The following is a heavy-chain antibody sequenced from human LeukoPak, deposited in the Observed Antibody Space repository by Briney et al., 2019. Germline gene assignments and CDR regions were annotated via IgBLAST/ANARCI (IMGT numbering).Heavy chain of an antibody. V-gene: IGHV5-51*01. J-gene: IGHJ3*02. CDR2: IYPGDSDT. Sequence: GESLKISCKGSGYSFTSYWIGWVRQMPGKGLEWMGIIYPGDSDTRYSPSFQGQVTISADKSISTAYLQWSSLKASDTAMYYCARHPRGMYCSSTSCSNGAFDIWGQGTMVTVSS. CDR1: GYSFTSYW. D-gene: IGHD2-2*01. CDR3: ARHPRGMYCSSTSCSNGAFDI.